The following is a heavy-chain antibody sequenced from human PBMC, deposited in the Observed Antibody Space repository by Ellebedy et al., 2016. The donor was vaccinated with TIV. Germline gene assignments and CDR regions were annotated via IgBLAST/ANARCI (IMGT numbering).Heavy chain of an antibody. Sequence: KVSCKGSGYSFTSYWIGWVRQMPGKGLEWMGIIYPGDSDTRYSPSFQGQVTISADKSISTAYLQWSSLKASDTAMYYCARHGITGTTGYYYGMDVWGQGTTVTVSS. D-gene: IGHD1-20*01. CDR3: ARHGITGTTGYYYGMDV. J-gene: IGHJ6*02. CDR1: GYSFTSYW. V-gene: IGHV5-51*01. CDR2: IYPGDSDT.